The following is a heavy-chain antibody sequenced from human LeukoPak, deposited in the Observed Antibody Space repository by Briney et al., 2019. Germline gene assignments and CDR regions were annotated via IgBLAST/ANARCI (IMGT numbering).Heavy chain of an antibody. CDR1: RVTFSTYW. CDR2: IKQDGTEK. J-gene: IGHJ3*02. Sequence: GGSLRLSCAPSRVTFSTYWMSWVRQAPGKGLEWVAVIKQDGTEKYYVDSVKGRFTISRDNAKNSLYLQMNSLRAEDTGVYYCGKNRYSGSLSPFDIWGQGTMVTVSP. D-gene: IGHD1-26*01. V-gene: IGHV3-7*03. CDR3: GKNRYSGSLSPFDI.